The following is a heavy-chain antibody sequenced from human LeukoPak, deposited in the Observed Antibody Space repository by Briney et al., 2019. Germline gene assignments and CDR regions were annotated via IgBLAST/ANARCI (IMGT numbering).Heavy chain of an antibody. CDR1: GGSISSGDYY. V-gene: IGHV4-30-4*08. D-gene: IGHD3-22*01. CDR2: IYYSGST. CDR3: ARYYYDSSGYNSFDY. Sequence: SETLSLTCTVSGGSISSGDYYWSWIRKPSGKGLEWIGYIYYSGSTYYNPSLKSRVTISVDTSKNQFSLKLSSVTAADTAVYYCARYYYDSSGYNSFDYWGQGTLVTVSS. J-gene: IGHJ4*02.